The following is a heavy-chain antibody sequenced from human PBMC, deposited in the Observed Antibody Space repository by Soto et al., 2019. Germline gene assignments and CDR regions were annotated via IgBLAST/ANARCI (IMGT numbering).Heavy chain of an antibody. CDR2: ISYDGSNK. CDR3: ARDPAAPWLGSYYYYGMDV. D-gene: IGHD6-6*01. J-gene: IGHJ6*02. V-gene: IGHV3-30-3*01. CDR1: GFTFSSYA. Sequence: QVQLVESGGGVVQPGRSLRLSCAASGFTFSSYAMHWVRQAPGKGLEWVAVISYDGSNKYYADSVKGRFTISRDNSKNTLYLQMNSLRAEDTAVYYCARDPAAPWLGSYYYYGMDVWGQGTTVTVSS.